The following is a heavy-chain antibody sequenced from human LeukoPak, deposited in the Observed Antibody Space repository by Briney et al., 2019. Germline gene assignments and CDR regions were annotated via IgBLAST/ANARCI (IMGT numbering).Heavy chain of an antibody. V-gene: IGHV4-59*01. CDR2: IYYDGSF. D-gene: IGHD1-26*01. CDR3: ARAAIEGATTDLDY. J-gene: IGHJ4*02. CDR1: GGCISSYY. Sequence: PSETLSLTCTVSGGCISSYYWSGIRQPPGKGLEWIGYIYYDGSFNYNPSLKSRVTISVDTSRNQFSLKVTSVTAADTAVYYCARAAIEGATTDLDYWGQGTLVTVSS.